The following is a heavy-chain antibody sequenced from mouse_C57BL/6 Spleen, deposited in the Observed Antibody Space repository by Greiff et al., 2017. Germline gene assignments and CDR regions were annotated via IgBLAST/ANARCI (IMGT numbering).Heavy chain of an antibody. Sequence: EVQLQQSGPELVKPGASVKISCKASGYTFTDYYMNWVKQSHGKSLEWIGYINPNNGGTGYSQKFKGKATLTVDKSSSTASMELRSLTSEDSAVDNGARVGGWLQNWGQGTSVTVSS. CDR2: INPNNGGT. V-gene: IGHV1-26*01. D-gene: IGHD2-3*01. CDR1: GYTFTDYY. J-gene: IGHJ4*01. CDR3: ARVGGWLQN.